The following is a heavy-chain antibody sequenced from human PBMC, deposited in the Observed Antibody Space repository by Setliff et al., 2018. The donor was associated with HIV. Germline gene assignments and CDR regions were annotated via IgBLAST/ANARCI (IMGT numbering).Heavy chain of an antibody. Sequence: PSETPSLTCTVSGGSISSYYWSWIRQPPGKGLEWIGYIFYSGSTNYNPSLKSRVTISVDASKNQFSLRLSSVTAADTAVYYCARGFLRSRRRWFDPWGQGTLVTVSS. CDR2: IFYSGST. V-gene: IGHV4-59*01. D-gene: IGHD4-17*01. CDR3: ARGFLRSRRRWFDP. CDR1: GGSISSYY. J-gene: IGHJ5*02.